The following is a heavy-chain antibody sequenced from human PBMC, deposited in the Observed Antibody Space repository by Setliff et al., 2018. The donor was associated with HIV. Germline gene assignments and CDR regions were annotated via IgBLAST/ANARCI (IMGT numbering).Heavy chain of an antibody. CDR3: ASRVYYYDSNKVLREEGFDP. J-gene: IGHJ5*02. CDR1: GGSASNSRYY. CDR2: IYYNEKT. V-gene: IGHV4-39*01. D-gene: IGHD3-22*01. Sequence: PSETLSLTCTVSGGSASNSRYYWAWIRQPPGKGLEYIGSIYYNEKTYYGPSLKGQVTISVETSKNQFSLNLTSVTAADTAVYFCASRVYYYDSNKVLREEGFDPWGQGTLVTVSS.